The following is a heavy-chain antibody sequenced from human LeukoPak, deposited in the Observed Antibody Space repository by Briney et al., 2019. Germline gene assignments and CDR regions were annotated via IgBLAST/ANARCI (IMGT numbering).Heavy chain of an antibody. CDR2: VSGSGGST. Sequence: GGSLRLSCAAFGFTFSSYAMSWVRQAPGKGLEWVSAVSGSGGSTYYADSVKGRFTISRDNSKNTLYLQMNSLRAEDTAVYHCAKDGGEYSYGFYYFDYWGQGTLVTVSS. V-gene: IGHV3-23*01. J-gene: IGHJ4*02. CDR3: AKDGGEYSYGFYYFDY. CDR1: GFTFSSYA. D-gene: IGHD5-18*01.